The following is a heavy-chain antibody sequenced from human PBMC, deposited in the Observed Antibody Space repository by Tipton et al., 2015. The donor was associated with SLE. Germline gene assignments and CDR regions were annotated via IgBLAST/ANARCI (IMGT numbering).Heavy chain of an antibody. CDR1: GGSISSHY. D-gene: IGHD6-6*01. CDR2: IYYSGST. J-gene: IGHJ3*02. Sequence: TLSLTCTVSGGSISSHYWSWIRQPPGKGLEWIGYIYYSGSTNYNPPLKSRVTISVDTSKNQFSLKLSSVTAADTAVYYCARESYSSSSNAFDIWGQGTMVTVSS. CDR3: ARESYSSSSNAFDI. V-gene: IGHV4-59*11.